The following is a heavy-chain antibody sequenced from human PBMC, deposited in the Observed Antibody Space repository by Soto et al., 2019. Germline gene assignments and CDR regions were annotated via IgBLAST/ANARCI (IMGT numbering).Heavy chain of an antibody. Sequence: SETLSLTCVVSGGSISSSKWWSWVRQPPGEGLEWIGEIYHSGSTNYNPSLKSRVTISVDKSKNQFSLKLTSVAAADTAVYYCAQLYNWFDPWGQGTLVT. CDR2: IYHSGST. J-gene: IGHJ5*02. CDR3: AQLYNWFDP. CDR1: GGSISSSKW. V-gene: IGHV4-4*02.